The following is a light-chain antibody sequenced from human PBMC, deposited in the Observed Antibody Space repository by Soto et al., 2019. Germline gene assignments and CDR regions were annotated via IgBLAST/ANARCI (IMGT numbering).Light chain of an antibody. CDR1: SGTIASNY. J-gene: IGLJ2*01. Sequence: NFMLTQPHSVSESPGKTVTISCTGSSGTIASNYVQWYQQRPGSAPTIVIYENNQRPSGVPDRFSGSIDSSSNSASLTISGLKTEDEADYSCQSYDSTTPVVFGGGTKLTVL. CDR2: ENN. CDR3: QSYDSTTPVV. V-gene: IGLV6-57*02.